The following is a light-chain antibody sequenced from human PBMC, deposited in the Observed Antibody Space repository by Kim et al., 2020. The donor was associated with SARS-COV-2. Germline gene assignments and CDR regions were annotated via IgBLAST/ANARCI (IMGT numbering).Light chain of an antibody. CDR1: STDIGSNT. CDR3: AAWDDSRNGVV. CDR2: CNH. J-gene: IGLJ2*01. V-gene: IGLV1-44*01. Sequence: GEGVTIACSGSSTDIGSNTSIWWQQRPRTAPHLLIYCNHPRPSGVAPRFSGSKSGGSTALAIGGLQSEDDADYYCAAWDDSRNGVVFGGGTQLTVL.